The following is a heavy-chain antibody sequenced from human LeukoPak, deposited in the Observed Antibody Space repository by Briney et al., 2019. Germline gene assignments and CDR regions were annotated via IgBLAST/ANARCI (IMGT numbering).Heavy chain of an antibody. CDR3: ARDRGNNWNDVRWFDP. CDR1: GYSISSGYY. Sequence: PSETLSLTCAVSGYSISSGYYWGWIRQPPGKGLEWIGSIYHSGSTYYNPSLKSRVTISVATSKNQFSLKLSSVTAADTAVYYCARDRGNNWNDVRWFDPWGQGTLVTVSS. J-gene: IGHJ5*02. CDR2: IYHSGST. D-gene: IGHD1-1*01. V-gene: IGHV4-38-2*02.